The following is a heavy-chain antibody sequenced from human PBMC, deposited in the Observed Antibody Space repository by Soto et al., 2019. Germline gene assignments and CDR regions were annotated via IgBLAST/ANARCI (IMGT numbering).Heavy chain of an antibody. J-gene: IGHJ5*02. CDR3: ARDSRGYCSSTSCYDWFDP. V-gene: IGHV1-18*01. D-gene: IGHD2-2*01. CDR1: GYTFTSYG. CDR2: SSAYDGNT. Sequence: ASVKVSCTASGYTFTSYGISWVRQAPGQGLEWMGWSSAYDGNTNYAQKLQGRVTMTIDTSTSTAYIELRSLRSDDTAVYYCARDSRGYCSSTSCYDWFDPWGQGTLVTVSS.